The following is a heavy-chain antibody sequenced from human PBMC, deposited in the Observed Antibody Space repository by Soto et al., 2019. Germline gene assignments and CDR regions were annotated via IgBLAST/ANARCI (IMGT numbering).Heavy chain of an antibody. J-gene: IGHJ4*02. CDR3: ARGGDILTGYQVYYFDY. D-gene: IGHD3-9*01. Sequence: ETLSLTCAVYGGSFSGYYWSWIRQPPGKGLEWIGEINHSGSTNYNPSLKSRVTISVDTSKNQFSLKLSSVTAADTAVYYCARGGDILTGYQVYYFDYWGQGTLVTVSS. CDR1: GGSFSGYY. CDR2: INHSGST. V-gene: IGHV4-34*01.